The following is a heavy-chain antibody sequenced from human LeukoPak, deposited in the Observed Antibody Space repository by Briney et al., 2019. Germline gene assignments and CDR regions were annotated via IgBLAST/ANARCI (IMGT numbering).Heavy chain of an antibody. CDR3: ARAAQNWNNAPYFDF. CDR2: IYSSGTT. D-gene: IGHD1-1*01. Sequence: LRLSCAASGFTFSSYSMNWVRQHPGKGLEWIGYIYSSGTTYYNPSLKSRLIISVDTSKNQFSLKLSSVTAADTAVYYCARAAQNWNNAPYFDFWGQETLVTVSS. J-gene: IGHJ4*02. CDR1: GFTFSSYS. V-gene: IGHV4-31*02.